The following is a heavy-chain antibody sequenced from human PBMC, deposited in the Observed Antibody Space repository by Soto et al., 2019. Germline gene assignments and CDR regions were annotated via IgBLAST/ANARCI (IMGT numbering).Heavy chain of an antibody. CDR3: ARDTGDTAMVRAHYLEY. Sequence: SVEVYCXCSVYTFTSYAMPWVRQAPGQRLEWMGWINAGNGNTKYSQKFQGRVTITRDTSASTAYMELSSLRSEDTAVYYCARDTGDTAMVRAHYLEYWGQGTLVT. D-gene: IGHD5-18*01. J-gene: IGHJ4*02. V-gene: IGHV1-3*01. CDR2: INAGNGNT. CDR1: VYTFTSYA.